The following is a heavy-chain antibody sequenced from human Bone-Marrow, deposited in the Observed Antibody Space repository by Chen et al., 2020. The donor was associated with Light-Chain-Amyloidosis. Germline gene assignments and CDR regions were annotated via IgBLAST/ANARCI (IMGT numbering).Heavy chain of an antibody. CDR3: AKAGSYRFDS. V-gene: IGHV3-20*04. J-gene: IGHJ4*02. Sequence: EVQLVETGGGLIQPGGSLRLSCAASGFTFDDYGMNWVRQVPGKGLEWVAGINWNGRSTGYADSVEGRFTISRDNAKNTLYLQMNSLRPEDTAVYYCAKAGSYRFDSWGQGTLVTVSS. CDR2: INWNGRST. D-gene: IGHD1-26*01. CDR1: GFTFDDYG.